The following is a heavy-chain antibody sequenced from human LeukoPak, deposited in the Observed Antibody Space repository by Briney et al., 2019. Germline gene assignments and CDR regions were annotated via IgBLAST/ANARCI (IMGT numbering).Heavy chain of an antibody. CDR1: GFTFSSYE. J-gene: IGHJ4*02. CDR3: AKSDYFDS. V-gene: IGHV3-48*03. Sequence: GGSLRLSCAASGFTFSSYEMNWVRQAPGKGLEWISYISSSGSTIHYADSVKGRFTISRDNARNTLYLQMNSLRAEDTAVYYCAKSDYFDSWGQGTLVTVSS. CDR2: ISSSGSTI.